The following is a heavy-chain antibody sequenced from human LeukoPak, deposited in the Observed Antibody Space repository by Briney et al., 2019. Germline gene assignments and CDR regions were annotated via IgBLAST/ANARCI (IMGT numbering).Heavy chain of an antibody. CDR3: ARVVPPPPGIAAAGPYDY. Sequence: SGTLSLTCAVSGVSISSSNWWSWVRQPPGKGLEWIGEIYHSGSTNYNPSLKSRVTISVDKSKNQFSLKLSSVTAADTAVYYCARVVPPPPGIAAAGPYDYWGQGTLVTVSS. CDR2: IYHSGST. CDR1: GVSISSSNW. J-gene: IGHJ4*02. D-gene: IGHD6-13*01. V-gene: IGHV4-4*02.